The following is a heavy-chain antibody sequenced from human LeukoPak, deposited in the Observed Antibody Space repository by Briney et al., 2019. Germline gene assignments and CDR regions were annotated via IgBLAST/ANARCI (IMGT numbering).Heavy chain of an antibody. V-gene: IGHV4-30-4*07. D-gene: IGHD2-15*01. Sequence: SETLSLTCAVSGGSISSGGYSWSWIRQPPGKGLEWIGYIYYSGSTYYNPSLKSRVTISVDTSKNQFSLKLSSVTAADTAVYYCARAGPGYCSGGSCYSLGDVRWFDPWGQGTLVTVSS. CDR1: GGSISSGGYS. J-gene: IGHJ5*02. CDR2: IYYSGST. CDR3: ARAGPGYCSGGSCYSLGDVRWFDP.